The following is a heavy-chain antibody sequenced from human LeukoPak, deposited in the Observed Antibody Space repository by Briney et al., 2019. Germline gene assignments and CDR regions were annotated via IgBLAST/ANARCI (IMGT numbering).Heavy chain of an antibody. J-gene: IGHJ1*01. CDR3: ARAPSEIGGYYPEYFRH. CDR2: ILSGGTT. V-gene: IGHV3-23*01. D-gene: IGHD3-22*01. CDR1: GFTFSSHV. Sequence: GGSLRLSCAASGFTFSSHVMTWIRQAPGKGLEWVSSILSGGTTYYADSVKGRFTISRDNAKNTLSLQMNSLRAEDTGVYYCARAPSEIGGYYPEYFRHWGQGTLVTVSS.